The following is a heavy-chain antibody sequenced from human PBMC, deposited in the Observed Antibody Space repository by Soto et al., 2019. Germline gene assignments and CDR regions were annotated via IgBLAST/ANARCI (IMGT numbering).Heavy chain of an antibody. CDR2: INAGNGNT. J-gene: IGHJ4*02. D-gene: IGHD2-21*02. V-gene: IGHV1-3*01. CDR1: GYTFTSYA. CDR3: ARSIVVVTALDY. Sequence: ASVKVSSKASGYTFTSYAMHWVRQAPGQRLEWMGWINAGNGNTKYSQKFQGRVTITRDTSASTAYMELSSLRSEDTAVYYCARSIVVVTALDYWGQETLVTVSS.